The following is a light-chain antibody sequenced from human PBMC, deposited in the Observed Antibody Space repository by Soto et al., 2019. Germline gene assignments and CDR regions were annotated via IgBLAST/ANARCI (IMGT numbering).Light chain of an antibody. CDR1: QSVSDR. Sequence: EIVMTQSPDTLSVSPGERATLSCRASQSVSDRVVWYQQKSGQAPSLIIYAASTRAAGVPARFSGSGSGTEFTLTISSLQSEDFAVYFCQQYADWPKTFGQGTKVDIK. CDR3: QQYADWPKT. CDR2: AAS. J-gene: IGKJ1*01. V-gene: IGKV3-15*01.